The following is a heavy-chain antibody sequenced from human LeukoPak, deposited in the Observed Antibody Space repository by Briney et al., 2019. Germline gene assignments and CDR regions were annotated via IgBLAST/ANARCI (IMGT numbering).Heavy chain of an antibody. J-gene: IGHJ6*03. V-gene: IGHV3-30-3*01. Sequence: PGGSLRLSCAASGFTFSSYAMHWVRQAPGKGLEWVAVISYDGSNKYYADSVKGRFTTSRDNSKNTLYLQMNSLRAEDTAVYYCARGQEWLSRRYYMDVWGKGTTVTVSS. D-gene: IGHD3-3*01. CDR3: ARGQEWLSRRYYMDV. CDR1: GFTFSSYA. CDR2: ISYDGSNK.